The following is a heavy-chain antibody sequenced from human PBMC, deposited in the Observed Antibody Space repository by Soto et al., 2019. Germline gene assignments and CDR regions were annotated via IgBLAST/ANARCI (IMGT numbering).Heavy chain of an antibody. D-gene: IGHD3-22*01. CDR3: ARTGRYDSSGIAGDY. J-gene: IGHJ4*02. V-gene: IGHV4-59*01. Sequence: QVQLQESGPGLVKPSETLSLTCTVSGGSISSYYWSWIRQPPGKGLEWIGYIYYSGSTNYNPSLKSRVTISVDTSKNQFSLKLSSVTAADTAVYYCARTGRYDSSGIAGDYWGQGTLVTVSS. CDR1: GGSISSYY. CDR2: IYYSGST.